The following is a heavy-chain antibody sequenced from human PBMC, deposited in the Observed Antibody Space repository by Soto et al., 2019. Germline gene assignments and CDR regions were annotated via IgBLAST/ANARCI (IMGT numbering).Heavy chain of an antibody. CDR2: ITTYNGYT. J-gene: IGHJ5*02. D-gene: IGHD3-9*01. V-gene: IGHV1-18*01. CDR1: GYTFSSYG. Sequence: AASVKVSCKASGYTFSSYGISWVRQAPGQGLEWMGWITTYNGYTNYAQRLQGRVTMTTDTSTSTAYMELRSLRSDDTAVYYCARAYYDILTGYYRSWFDPWGQGTLVTVSS. CDR3: ARAYYDILTGYYRSWFDP.